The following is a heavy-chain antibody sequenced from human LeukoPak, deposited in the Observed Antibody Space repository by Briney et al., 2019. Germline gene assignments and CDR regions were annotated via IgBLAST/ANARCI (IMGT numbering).Heavy chain of an antibody. J-gene: IGHJ5*02. Sequence: PSETLSLTCTVSGGSISSGGYCWSWIRQHPGKGLEWIGYIYYSGSTYYNPSLKSRVTISVDTSKNQFSLKLSSVTAADTAVYYCARDSHAVAGYNWFDPWGQGTLVTVSS. CDR3: ARDSHAVAGYNWFDP. D-gene: IGHD6-19*01. CDR1: GGSISSGGYC. V-gene: IGHV4-31*03. CDR2: IYYSGST.